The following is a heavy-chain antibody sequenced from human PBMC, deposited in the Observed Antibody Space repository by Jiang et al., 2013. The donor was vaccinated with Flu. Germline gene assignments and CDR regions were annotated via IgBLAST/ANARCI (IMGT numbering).Heavy chain of an antibody. V-gene: IGHV5-51*01. J-gene: IGHJ6*02. D-gene: IGHD5-18*01. Sequence: FQGQVTISADKSISTAYLQWSSLKASDTAMYYCARSESYSYSGMDVWGQGTTVTVSS. CDR3: ARSESYSYSGMDV.